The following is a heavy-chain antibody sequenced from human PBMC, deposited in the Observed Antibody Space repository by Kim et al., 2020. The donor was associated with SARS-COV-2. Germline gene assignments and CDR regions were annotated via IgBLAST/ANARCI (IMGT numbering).Heavy chain of an antibody. V-gene: IGHV4-31*03. CDR1: GGSISSGGYY. CDR3: ARGAGPYDSSGHDY. D-gene: IGHD3-22*01. CDR2: IYYSGST. Sequence: SETLSRTCTVSGGSISSGGYYWSWIRQHPGKGLEWIGYIYYSGSTYYNPSLKSRVTISVDTSKNQFSLKLSSVTAADTAVYYCARGAGPYDSSGHDYWGQGTLVTVSS. J-gene: IGHJ4*02.